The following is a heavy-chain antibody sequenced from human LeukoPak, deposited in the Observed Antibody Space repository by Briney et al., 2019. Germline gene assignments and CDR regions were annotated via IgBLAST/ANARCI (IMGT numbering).Heavy chain of an antibody. CDR1: GFPFSSYG. D-gene: IGHD6-19*01. CDR3: TTIRGSGWSYWYFDF. J-gene: IGHJ2*01. Sequence: PGRSLRLSCAGSGFPFSSYGMQWVRQAQGKGLEWGALIWYDGRNMYYADSAKGRFTISKDNSKNALYLQMTSLRAEDTAVYYFTTIRGSGWSYWYFDFWGRGTLVTVSS. CDR2: IWYDGRNM. V-gene: IGHV3-33*01.